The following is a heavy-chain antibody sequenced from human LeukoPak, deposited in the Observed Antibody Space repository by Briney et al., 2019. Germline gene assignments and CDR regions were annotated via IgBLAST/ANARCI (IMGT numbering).Heavy chain of an antibody. CDR3: ARENRGYDLGYYYYMDV. V-gene: IGHV1-18*01. CDR1: GYTLTDYG. CDR2: ISTHKGNT. D-gene: IGHD5-12*01. Sequence: ASVKVSCTASGYTLTDYGISWVRQAPGQGLEWMGWISTHKGNTNYAQKFHGRVTMTTDTSTSTAYMELRSLRSDDTAVYYCARENRGYDLGYYYYMDVWGKGTTVTVSS. J-gene: IGHJ6*03.